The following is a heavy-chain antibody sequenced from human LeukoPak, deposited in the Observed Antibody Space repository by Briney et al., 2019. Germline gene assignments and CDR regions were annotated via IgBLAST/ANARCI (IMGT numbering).Heavy chain of an antibody. D-gene: IGHD3-22*01. CDR3: AKVYASGYLDY. J-gene: IGHJ4*02. CDR1: GFTFGSYG. V-gene: IGHV3-23*01. CDR2: ISGSGGST. Sequence: GSLRLSCAASGFTFGSYGMSWVRQAPGKGLEWVSAISGSGGSTYYADSVKGRFTISRDNSKNTLYLQMNSLRAEDTAVYYCAKVYASGYLDYWGQGTLVTVSS.